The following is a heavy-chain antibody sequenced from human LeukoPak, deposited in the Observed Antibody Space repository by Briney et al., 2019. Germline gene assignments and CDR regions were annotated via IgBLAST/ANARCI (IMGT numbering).Heavy chain of an antibody. J-gene: IGHJ3*01. CDR3: SRGPRGSYRPL. CDR1: GGSISCYY. D-gene: IGHD1-26*01. V-gene: IGHV4-59*01. Sequence: AETVSLTCTGTGGSISCYYWRWIRQPPGKGREWIGYNYYSWWTNYNAPLKSRGTLYLDQIQYQYTLNLSYVPAAHPALYYGSRGPRGSYRPLWGQGTMVTVS. CDR2: NYYSWWT.